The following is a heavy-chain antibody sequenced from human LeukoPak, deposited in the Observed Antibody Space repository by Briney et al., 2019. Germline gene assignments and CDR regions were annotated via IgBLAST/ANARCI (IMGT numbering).Heavy chain of an antibody. J-gene: IGHJ3*02. CDR1: GYSISSGYY. Sequence: SETLSLTCAVSGYSISSGYYWGWIRQPPGKGLEWIGSIYHSGSTYYNPSLKSRVTISVDTSKNQFSLKLSSVTAADTAVYYCARDPRIAAAGTGAFDIWGQGTMVTASS. V-gene: IGHV4-38-2*02. CDR2: IYHSGST. D-gene: IGHD6-13*01. CDR3: ARDPRIAAAGTGAFDI.